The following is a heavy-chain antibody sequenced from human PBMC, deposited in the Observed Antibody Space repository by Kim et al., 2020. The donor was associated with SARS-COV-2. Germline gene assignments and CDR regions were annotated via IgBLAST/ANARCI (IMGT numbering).Heavy chain of an antibody. D-gene: IGHD2-8*01. CDR2: IKSRTDGGTT. CDR1: GFTFTNAW. CDR3: TTERLMAAPDY. Sequence: GGSLRLSCAASGFTFTNAWMSWVRQAPGKGLEWVGRIKSRTDGGTTDYAAPLKGRFSMSRDDSKNTLYLQMDSLRIEDTAVYYCTTERLMAAPDYWGQGTLVTVSS. V-gene: IGHV3-15*01. J-gene: IGHJ4*02.